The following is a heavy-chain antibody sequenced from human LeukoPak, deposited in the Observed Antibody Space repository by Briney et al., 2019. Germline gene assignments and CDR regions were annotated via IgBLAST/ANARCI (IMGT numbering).Heavy chain of an antibody. D-gene: IGHD2-15*01. CDR2: IYTSGST. CDR1: GYSISSGYY. CDR3: ARGTGSRDY. V-gene: IGHV4-4*07. J-gene: IGHJ4*02. Sequence: SETLSLTCTVSGYSISSGYYWSWIRQPAGKGLEWIGRIYTSGSTNYNPSLKSRVTMSVDTSKNQFSLKLSSVTAADTAVYYCARGTGSRDYWGQGTLVTVSS.